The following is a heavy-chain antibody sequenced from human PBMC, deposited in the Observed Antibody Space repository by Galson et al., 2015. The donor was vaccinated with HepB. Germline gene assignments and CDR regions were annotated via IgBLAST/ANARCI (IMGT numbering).Heavy chain of an antibody. CDR2: IKQDGSGK. CDR1: GFTFSSYW. CDR3: ARVRGIAAAGTQGSWFDP. V-gene: IGHV3-7*03. D-gene: IGHD6-13*01. Sequence: SLRLSCAASGFTFSSYWMSWVRQAPGKGLEWVANIKQDGSGKYYVDSVKGRFTISRDNAKNSLYLQMNSLRAEDTAVYYCARVRGIAAAGTQGSWFDPWGQGTLVTVSS. J-gene: IGHJ5*02.